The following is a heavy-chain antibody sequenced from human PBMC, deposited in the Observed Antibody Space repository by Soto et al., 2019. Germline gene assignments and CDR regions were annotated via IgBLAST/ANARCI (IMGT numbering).Heavy chain of an antibody. D-gene: IGHD3-22*01. CDR2: IYYSGST. CDR1: GGSISSGGYY. CDR3: ARGGKNSSGYSLYYYYYYGMDV. J-gene: IGHJ6*02. Sequence: SETLSLTCTVSGGSISSGGYYWSWIRQHPGKGLEWIGYIYYSGSTYYNPSLKSRVTISVDTSKNQFSLKLSSVTAADTAVYYCARGGKNSSGYSLYYYYYYGMDVWGQGTTVTVSS. V-gene: IGHV4-31*03.